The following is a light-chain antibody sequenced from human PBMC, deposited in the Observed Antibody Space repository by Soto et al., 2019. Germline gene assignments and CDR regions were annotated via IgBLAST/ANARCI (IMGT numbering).Light chain of an antibody. CDR1: SSHIGSSNL. CDR3: CSYAGSSHLYV. CDR2: EGN. Sequence: QSVRTQPASLSGSPGQSITISCTASSSHIGSSNLVSWYQHHSGKAPKLIIYEGNKRPSGVSNRFSGSKSGKTASLTISGLQAEDEGTYYCCSYAGSSHLYVFRTGTKV. V-gene: IGLV2-23*01. J-gene: IGLJ1*01.